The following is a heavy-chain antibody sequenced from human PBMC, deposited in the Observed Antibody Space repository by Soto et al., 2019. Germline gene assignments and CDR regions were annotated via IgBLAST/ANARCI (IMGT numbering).Heavy chain of an antibody. J-gene: IGHJ4*02. V-gene: IGHV4-31*03. CDR1: GGSIRSYY. CDR2: IYYSGSA. D-gene: IGHD6-6*01. Sequence: LSLTCTVSGGSIRSYYWSWIRQHPGKGLEWIGHIYYSGSAYYNPSLKSRVTISVDTSKNQFSLRLTSVTAADTAVYYCARDGGYYSSSSLDYWGQGILVTVSS. CDR3: ARDGGYYSSSSLDY.